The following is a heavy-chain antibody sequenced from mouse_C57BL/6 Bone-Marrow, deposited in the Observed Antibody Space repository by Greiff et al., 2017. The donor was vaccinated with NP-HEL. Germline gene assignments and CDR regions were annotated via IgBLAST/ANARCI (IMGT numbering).Heavy chain of an antibody. V-gene: IGHV2-9-1*01. CDR3: ARNLGHYYGSSYAMDY. CDR2: IWPGGGT. Sequence: VKLMESGPGLVAPSQSLSITCTVSGFSLTSYAISWVRQPPGKGLEWLGVIWPGGGTNYNSALKSRLSISKDNSKSQVFLKMNSLQTDDTARYYCARNLGHYYGSSYAMDYWGQGTSVTVSS. J-gene: IGHJ4*01. CDR1: GFSLTSYA. D-gene: IGHD1-1*01.